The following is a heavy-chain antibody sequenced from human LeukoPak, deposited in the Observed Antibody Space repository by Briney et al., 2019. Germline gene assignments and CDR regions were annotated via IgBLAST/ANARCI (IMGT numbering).Heavy chain of an antibody. V-gene: IGHV4-61*01. CDR1: GGSVSSGSYY. CDR3: ARDRYLSGSYFQEAWYFDL. J-gene: IGHJ2*01. D-gene: IGHD1-26*01. CDR2: IYYSGST. Sequence: PTETLSLTCTVSGGSVSSGSYYWSWIRQPPGRGLEWIWHIYYSGSTNYNPSLKSRVTISVDTSKNLFSLKLNSVTAADTAVYYCARDRYLSGSYFQEAWYFDLWGRGTLVTVS.